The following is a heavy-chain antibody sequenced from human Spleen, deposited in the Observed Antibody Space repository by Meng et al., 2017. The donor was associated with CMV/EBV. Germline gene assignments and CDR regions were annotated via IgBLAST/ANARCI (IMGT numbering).Heavy chain of an antibody. J-gene: IGHJ5*02. CDR3: ARANYCSSTSCSNWFDP. CDR2: MNPNSGNT. Sequence: YTFTSYDINGVRQDTGQGLEWMGWMNPNSGNTGYAQKCQGRVTMTRNTSISTAYMELSSLRSEDTAVYYCARANYCSSTSCSNWFDPWGQGTLVTVSS. CDR1: YTFTSYD. D-gene: IGHD2-2*01. V-gene: IGHV1-8*01.